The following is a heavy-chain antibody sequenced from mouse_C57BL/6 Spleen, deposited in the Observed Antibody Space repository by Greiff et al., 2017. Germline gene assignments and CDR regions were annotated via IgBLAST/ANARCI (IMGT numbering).Heavy chain of an antibody. D-gene: IGHD2-5*01. V-gene: IGHV5-16*01. CDR2: INYDGSST. J-gene: IGHJ1*03. Sequence: DVKLVESEGGLVQPGSSMKLSCTASGFTFSDYYMAWVRQVPEKGLEWVANINYDGSSTYYLDSLKSRFIISRDNAKNILYLQMSSLKSEDTATYYCARDGDSNYGDWYFDVWGTGTTVTVSS. CDR1: GFTFSDYY. CDR3: ARDGDSNYGDWYFDV.